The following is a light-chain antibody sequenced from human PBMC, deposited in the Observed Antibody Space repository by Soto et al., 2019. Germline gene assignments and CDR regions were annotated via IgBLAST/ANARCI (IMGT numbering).Light chain of an antibody. Sequence: DIQMTQSPPSLSASVGDRVTITGRASQDITNFVAWYQQKPGKAPKLLIYAASTLQSGVASRFSDSGSGTDFTLNINRLQPEDVATYCCQKYSSVPFFGPATKVDIK. CDR1: QDITNF. CDR3: QKYSSVPF. CDR2: AAS. V-gene: IGKV1-27*01. J-gene: IGKJ3*01.